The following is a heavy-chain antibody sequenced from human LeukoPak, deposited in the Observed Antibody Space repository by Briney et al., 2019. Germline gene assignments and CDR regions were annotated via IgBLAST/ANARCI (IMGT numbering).Heavy chain of an antibody. Sequence: ASVKVSCKVSGYTLTELSMHWVRQALGKGLEWMGGFDPEDGEAIYAQKFQGRVTMTEDTSTDTAYMELSSLRSEDTAVYYCATASDDYGDYGYWGQGTLVTVSS. CDR3: ATASDDYGDYGY. CDR2: FDPEDGEA. J-gene: IGHJ4*02. D-gene: IGHD4-17*01. CDR1: GYTLTELS. V-gene: IGHV1-24*01.